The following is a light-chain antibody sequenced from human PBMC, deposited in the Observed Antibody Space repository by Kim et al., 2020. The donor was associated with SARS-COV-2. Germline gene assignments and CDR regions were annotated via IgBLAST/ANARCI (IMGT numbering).Light chain of an antibody. J-gene: IGKJ1*01. CDR3: QQYNSIPRT. CDR2: DAS. V-gene: IGKV1-5*01. CDR1: QSISSW. Sequence: GDRVTITCRASQSISSWLAWYQQKPGKAPKLLIYDASSLESGVPSRFSGSGSGTEFTLTISSLQPDDFATYYCQQYNSIPRTFGQGTKVEIK.